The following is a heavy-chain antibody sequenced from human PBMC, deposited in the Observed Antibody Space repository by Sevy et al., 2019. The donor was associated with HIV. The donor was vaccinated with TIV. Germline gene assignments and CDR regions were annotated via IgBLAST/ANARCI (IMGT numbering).Heavy chain of an antibody. CDR3: AKDVGIAVAGNKGSSYYYYYGMDV. Sequence: GGSLRLSCAASGFTFSSYPMHWVRQAPGKGLEWVAVISYDGSSKYYADSVKGRFTISRDNSKNTLYLQMNSLRAEDTAVYYCAKDVGIAVAGNKGSSYYYYYGMDVWGQGTTVTVSS. V-gene: IGHV3-30-3*01. CDR2: ISYDGSSK. CDR1: GFTFSSYP. J-gene: IGHJ6*02. D-gene: IGHD6-19*01.